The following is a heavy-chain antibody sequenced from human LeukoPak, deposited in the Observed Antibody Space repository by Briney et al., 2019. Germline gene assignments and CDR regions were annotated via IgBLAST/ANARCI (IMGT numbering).Heavy chain of an antibody. CDR3: ARDGCSSTSCYFFDY. D-gene: IGHD2-2*01. Sequence: GASVKVSCTAAGYTFTSYAMHWGRQAPRQRLEGMGWINAGNGNTKYSQKFQGRVTITRDTSASTAYMELSRLRSEDTAVYYCARDGCSSTSCYFFDYWGQGTLVTVSS. V-gene: IGHV1-3*01. J-gene: IGHJ4*02. CDR2: INAGNGNT. CDR1: GYTFTSYA.